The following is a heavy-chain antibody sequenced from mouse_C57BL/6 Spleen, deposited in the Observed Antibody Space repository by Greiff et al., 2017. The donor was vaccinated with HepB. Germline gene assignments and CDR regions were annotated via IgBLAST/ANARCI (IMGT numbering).Heavy chain of an antibody. V-gene: IGHV1-81*01. D-gene: IGHD1-1*01. CDR3: AREDYYGSSYFDY. Sequence: QVQLKQSGAELARPGASVKLSCKASGYTFTSYGISWVKQRTGQGLEWIGEIYPRSGNTYYNEKLKGKATLTADKSSSTAYMELRSLTSEDSAVYVCAREDYYGSSYFDYWGQGTTLTVSS. CDR1: GYTFTSYG. CDR2: IYPRSGNT. J-gene: IGHJ2*01.